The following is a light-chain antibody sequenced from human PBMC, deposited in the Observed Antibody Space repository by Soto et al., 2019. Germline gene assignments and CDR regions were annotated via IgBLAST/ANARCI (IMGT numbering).Light chain of an antibody. CDR2: KAS. CDR3: QQYNNYFT. V-gene: IGKV1-5*03. CDR1: QSISNW. J-gene: IGKJ3*01. Sequence: DIQLTQSPSTLAASLGDRVTITCRASQSISNWLAWYQQKPGKAPKLLVYKASNLATGVPSRFSGSGSGTEFTLTISSLQPDDVATYYCQQYNNYFTFGPGTKVDIK.